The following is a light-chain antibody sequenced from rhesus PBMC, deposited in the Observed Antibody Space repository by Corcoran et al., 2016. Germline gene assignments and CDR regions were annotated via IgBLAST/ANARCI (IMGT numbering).Light chain of an antibody. CDR2: ASS. V-gene: IGKV1-94*01. CDR1: QGIKKE. J-gene: IGKJ4*01. Sequence: DIQMTQSPSSLSASVGDRVTVTCRASQGIKKELSWYQQKPGKAPTLLIYASSTLQTGVSSRFSGTGSGTDFTLTISSLQPGDVATYYCLQDYTAPLTFGGGTKVEIK. CDR3: LQDYTAPLT.